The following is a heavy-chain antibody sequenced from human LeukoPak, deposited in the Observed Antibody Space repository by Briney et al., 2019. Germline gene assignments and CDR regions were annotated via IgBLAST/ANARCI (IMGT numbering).Heavy chain of an antibody. CDR1: GGTFSTYA. D-gene: IGHD1-1*01. V-gene: IGHV1-69*04. Sequence: ASVKVSCKASGGTFSTYAISWVRQAPGQGLEWMGRIIPILGIANYAQKFQGRVTITADKSTSTAFMELSSLRSEDTAVYYCARVGSPGTTSPWFDPWGQGTLVTVSS. CDR3: ARVGSPGTTSPWFDP. CDR2: IIPILGIA. J-gene: IGHJ5*02.